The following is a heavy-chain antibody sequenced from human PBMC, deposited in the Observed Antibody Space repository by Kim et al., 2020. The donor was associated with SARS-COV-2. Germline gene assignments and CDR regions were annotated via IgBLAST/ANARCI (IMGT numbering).Heavy chain of an antibody. D-gene: IGHD5-18*01. V-gene: IGHV1-18*01. J-gene: IGHJ6*02. CDR1: GYTFTSYG. CDR3: ARAPDSYGYYYYGMEV. Sequence: ASVKVSCKASGYTFTSYGISWVRQAPGQGLEWMGWISAYNGNTNYAQKLQGRVTMTTDTSTSTAYMELRSLRSDDTAVYYCARAPDSYGYYYYGMEVWGQGTTVTVSS. CDR2: ISAYNGNT.